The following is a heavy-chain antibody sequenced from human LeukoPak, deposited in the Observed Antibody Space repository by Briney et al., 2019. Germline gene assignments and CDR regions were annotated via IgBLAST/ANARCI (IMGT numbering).Heavy chain of an antibody. CDR1: GYTFTRYY. Sequence: GASVKVSCKASGYTFTRYYMHWVRQAPGQGLEWMGIINPSGGSTGCAQKFQGRVTMTRDMSTSTVYMELSSLRSEDTAVYYCARRDGYNFASHYYYYMDVWGKGTTVTVSS. D-gene: IGHD5-24*01. CDR3: ARRDGYNFASHYYYYMDV. J-gene: IGHJ6*03. V-gene: IGHV1-46*01. CDR2: INPSGGST.